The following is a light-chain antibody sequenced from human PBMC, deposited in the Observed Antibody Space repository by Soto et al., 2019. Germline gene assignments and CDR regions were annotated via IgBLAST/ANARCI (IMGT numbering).Light chain of an antibody. J-gene: IGLJ2*01. V-gene: IGLV2-14*01. CDR2: NVS. CDR1: SSDVGGYNH. CDR3: SSYTSSSPYVV. Sequence: QSALTQSASVSESPGQSIIVSCTGASSDVGGYNHVSWYQQHPGKAPKLIIYNVSHRPSGVSDRFSGSKSGNTASLTISGLQAEDEANYYCSSYTSSSPYVVFGGGTQLTVL.